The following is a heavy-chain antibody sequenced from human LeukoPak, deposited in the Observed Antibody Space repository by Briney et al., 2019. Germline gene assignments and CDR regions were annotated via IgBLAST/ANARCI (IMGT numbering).Heavy chain of an antibody. J-gene: IGHJ4*02. V-gene: IGHV1-69*05. CDR3: VRGYHDSSGYSYYFDY. Sequence: SVKVSCKASGGTLSSYAISWVRQAPGQGLEWMGGIIPIFGTANYAQKFQGRVTITTDESTSTAYMELSSLRSEDTAVYYCVRGYHDSSGYSYYFDYRGQGTLVTVSS. D-gene: IGHD3-22*01. CDR2: IIPIFGTA. CDR1: GGTLSSYA.